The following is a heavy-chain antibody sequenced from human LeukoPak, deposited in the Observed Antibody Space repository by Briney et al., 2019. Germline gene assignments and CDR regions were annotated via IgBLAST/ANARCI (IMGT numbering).Heavy chain of an antibody. CDR3: ARDLISDTIFGVVTLFDY. D-gene: IGHD3-3*01. CDR1: GYTFTSYY. CDR2: INPSGGST. Sequence: ASVKVSCKASGYTFTSYYMHWVRQAPGQGLEWMGIINPSGGSTSYAQKFQGRVTMTRDMSTSTVYMELSSLRSEDTAVYYCARDLISDTIFGVVTLFDYWGQGTLVTVSS. J-gene: IGHJ4*02. V-gene: IGHV1-46*01.